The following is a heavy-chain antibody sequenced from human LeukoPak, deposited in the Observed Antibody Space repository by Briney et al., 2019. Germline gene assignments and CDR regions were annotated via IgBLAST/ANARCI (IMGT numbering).Heavy chain of an antibody. J-gene: IGHJ4*02. V-gene: IGHV3-23*01. CDR1: GFTFSSYA. CDR3: AKDRDSSGWYPPRFDY. D-gene: IGHD6-19*01. CDR2: ISGSGGST. Sequence: GGSLRLSCAASGFTFSSYAMSWVRQAPGKGLEWVSAISGSGGSTYHADSVKGRFTISRDNSKNTLYLQMNSLRAEDTAVYYCAKDRDSSGWYPPRFDYWGQGTLVTVSS.